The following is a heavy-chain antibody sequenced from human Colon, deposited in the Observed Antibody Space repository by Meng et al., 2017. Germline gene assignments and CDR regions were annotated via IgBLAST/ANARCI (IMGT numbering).Heavy chain of an antibody. V-gene: IGHV4-4*02. CDR2: IHHGGTT. CDR3: ARIDYGGNGIEKYFFDY. D-gene: IGHD4-23*01. CDR1: GGSISSNYW. Sequence: QGHLQESGPGLVKPSGTLSLTCAVSGGSISSNYWWSWVRQSPKKGLEWIGEIHHGGTTNYNPSLKSRVTISVDTSNNQFSLKLSSVTAADTAVYYCARIDYGGNGIEKYFFDYWGQGTLVTVSS. J-gene: IGHJ4*02.